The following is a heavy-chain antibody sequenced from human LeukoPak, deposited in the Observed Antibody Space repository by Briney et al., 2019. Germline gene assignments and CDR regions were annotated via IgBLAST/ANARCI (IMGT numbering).Heavy chain of an antibody. CDR1: GGSFSGYY. CDR2: INHSGST. V-gene: IGHV4-34*01. CDR3: ARVGITIFGDVYHYYGMDV. Sequence: SETLSLTCAVYGGSFSGYYWSWIRQPPGKGLEWIGEINHSGSTNYNPSLKSRVTISVDTSKNQFSLKLSSVTAADTAVYYCARVGITIFGDVYHYYGMDVWGQGTTVTVSS. J-gene: IGHJ6*02. D-gene: IGHD3-3*01.